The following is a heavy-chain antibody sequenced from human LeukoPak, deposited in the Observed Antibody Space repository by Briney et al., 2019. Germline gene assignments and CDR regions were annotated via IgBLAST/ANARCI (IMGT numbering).Heavy chain of an antibody. CDR1: GFTFDHYA. CDR3: AKDIQQLPDLDYYYYGMDV. J-gene: IGHJ6*02. Sequence: GRSLRLSCAASGFTFDHYAMHWVRQAPGKGLEWVSGISWNSGSIGYADSVKGRFTISRDNAKNSLYLQMNSLRAEDTALYYCAKDIQQLPDLDYYYYGMDVWGQGTTVTVSS. V-gene: IGHV3-9*01. D-gene: IGHD6-13*01. CDR2: ISWNSGSI.